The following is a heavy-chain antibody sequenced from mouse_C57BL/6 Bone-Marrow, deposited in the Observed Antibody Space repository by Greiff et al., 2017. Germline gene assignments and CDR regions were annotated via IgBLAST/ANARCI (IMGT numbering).Heavy chain of an antibody. J-gene: IGHJ4*01. Sequence: VHVKQSGAELVRPGASVKLSCTASGFNIKDDYMHWVKQRPEQGLEWIGWIDPENGDTEYASKFQGKATITADTSSNTAYLQLSSLTSEDTAVYCCTTEGYGSSYEAMDYWGQGTSVTVSS. V-gene: IGHV14-4*01. CDR1: GFNIKDDY. D-gene: IGHD1-1*01. CDR3: TTEGYGSSYEAMDY. CDR2: IDPENGDT.